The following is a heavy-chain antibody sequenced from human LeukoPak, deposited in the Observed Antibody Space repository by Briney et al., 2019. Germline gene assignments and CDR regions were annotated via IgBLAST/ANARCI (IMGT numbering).Heavy chain of an antibody. Sequence: ASVKVSCKASGYTXTGYYMHRVRQAPGQGLEWMAWINPNSGGTNYAQKFQGRVTMTRDMSISTAYMELSRLRSDDTAVYYCARVMHDSSGYYYVFDYWGQGTLVTVSS. D-gene: IGHD3-22*01. CDR2: INPNSGGT. CDR3: ARVMHDSSGYYYVFDY. J-gene: IGHJ4*02. V-gene: IGHV1-2*02. CDR1: GYTXTGYY.